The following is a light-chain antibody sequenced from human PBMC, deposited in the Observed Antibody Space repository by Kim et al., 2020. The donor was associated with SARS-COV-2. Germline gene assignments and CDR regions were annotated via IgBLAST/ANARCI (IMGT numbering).Light chain of an antibody. J-gene: IGLJ1*01. CDR2: QDN. CDR3: QAWDSNTGV. CDR1: KLGDKY. Sequence: VSPGQTASITCSGDKLGDKYACWYQQKPGQPPVLVIYQDNKRPSGIPERFSGSNSGNTATLTISGTQAMDEADYYCQAWDSNTGVFGTGTKVTVL. V-gene: IGLV3-1*01.